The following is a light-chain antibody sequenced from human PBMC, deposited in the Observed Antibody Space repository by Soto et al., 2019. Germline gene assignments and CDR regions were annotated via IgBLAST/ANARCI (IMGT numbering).Light chain of an antibody. CDR2: PAS. CDR3: LQANNFPVT. Sequence: DIQMTQSPSFVSASIGDRVTITCRASQGIGSWLAWYQQAPGRAPRLLIFPASPFQSGVSSRFRGSGSGTDFTLTITSLQPEDFATYFCLQANNFPVTFGEGTKVEMK. CDR1: QGIGSW. V-gene: IGKV1-12*01. J-gene: IGKJ4*02.